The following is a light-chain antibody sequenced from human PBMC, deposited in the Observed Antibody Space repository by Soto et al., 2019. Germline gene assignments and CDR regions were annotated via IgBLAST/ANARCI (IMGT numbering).Light chain of an antibody. Sequence: QSALTQPASVSGSPGQSITISCTGSSSDVGTYNYVSWYQQHAGKVPKLMIYDVSNRPSGISDRFSGSKSGNTASLTISGLQAEYEADYYCSSYTSSSTVVFGGGTKLTVL. CDR2: DVS. CDR3: SSYTSSSTVV. CDR1: SSDVGTYNY. V-gene: IGLV2-14*01. J-gene: IGLJ2*01.